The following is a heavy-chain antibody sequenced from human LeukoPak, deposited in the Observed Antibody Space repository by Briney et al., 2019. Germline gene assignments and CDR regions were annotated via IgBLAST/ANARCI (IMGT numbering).Heavy chain of an antibody. CDR1: GGSISSWY. V-gene: IGHV4-59*01. CDR3: ARVGYCSHGSCLRLDWYFDL. J-gene: IGHJ2*01. D-gene: IGHD2-15*01. Sequence: SETLSLTCAVSGGSISSWYWSWIRQPPGKGLEWIGFIYYSGTTYYNPSLKSRVSISFDTSKNRFSLKLSSVTAADTAVYYCARVGYCSHGSCLRLDWYFDLWGRGTLVTVSS. CDR2: IYYSGTT.